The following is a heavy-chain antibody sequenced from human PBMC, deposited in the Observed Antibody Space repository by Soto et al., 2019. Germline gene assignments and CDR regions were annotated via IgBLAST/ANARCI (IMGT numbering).Heavy chain of an antibody. CDR1: GGSVSSGSYY. D-gene: IGHD1-26*01. CDR3: ARVRPYSGSYYEVLSFDY. Sequence: PSETLSLTCTVSGGSVSSGSYYWSWIRQPPGKGLEWIGYIYYSGSTNYNPSLESRVTISVDTSKNQFSLKLSSVTAADTAVYYCARVRPYSGSYYEVLSFDYWGQGTLVTAPQ. J-gene: IGHJ4*02. CDR2: IYYSGST. V-gene: IGHV4-61*01.